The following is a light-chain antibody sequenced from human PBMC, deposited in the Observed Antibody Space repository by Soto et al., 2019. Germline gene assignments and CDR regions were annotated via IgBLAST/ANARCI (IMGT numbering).Light chain of an antibody. CDR2: GAS. J-gene: IGKJ1*01. CDR3: QQYYRWPQT. Sequence: DIVLTQSPATLSLSPGERATLSCRASQSISNSLAWYQQKPGQAPRLIIYGASTRATGIPARFSGSGSGTEFTLTISSLQSEDFAVYYCQQYYRWPQTFGQGTKV. V-gene: IGKV3-15*01. CDR1: QSISNS.